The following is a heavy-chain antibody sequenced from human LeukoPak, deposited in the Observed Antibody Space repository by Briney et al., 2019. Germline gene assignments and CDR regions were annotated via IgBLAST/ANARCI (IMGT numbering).Heavy chain of an antibody. J-gene: IGHJ4*02. CDR2: SIPMFGTT. CDR3: ARSRYYFDY. Sequence: GASVKVSCKASGGTLSSFAISWVRQAPGQGLEWMGGSIPMFGTTTYAQKFKGRVTINTDESTGTASMEMSSLTSDDTAVYYCARSRYYFDYWGQGTLVTVSS. V-gene: IGHV1-69*05. CDR1: GGTLSSFA.